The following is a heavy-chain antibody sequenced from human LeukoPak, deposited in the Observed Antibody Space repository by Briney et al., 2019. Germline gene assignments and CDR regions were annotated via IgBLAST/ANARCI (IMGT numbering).Heavy chain of an antibody. V-gene: IGHV3-21*04. CDR2: ISSSSSYI. J-gene: IGHJ3*02. Sequence: GGSLRLSCSASGFIFNTFGMNWVRQAPGKGLEWVSSISSSSSYIYYADSVKGRFTISRDNAKNSLYLQMNSLRAEDTALYYCARDLRNVGDALDAFDIWGQGTMVTVSS. CDR1: GFIFNTFG. D-gene: IGHD3-10*01. CDR3: ARDLRNVGDALDAFDI.